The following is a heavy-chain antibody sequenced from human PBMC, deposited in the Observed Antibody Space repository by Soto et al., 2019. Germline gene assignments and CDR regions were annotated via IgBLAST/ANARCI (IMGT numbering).Heavy chain of an antibody. CDR1: GYTFTSYA. CDR2: INAGNGNT. CDR3: AGAYSSSRVGGMDV. Sequence: ASVKVSCKASGYTFTSYAMHWVRQAPGQRLEWMGWINAGNGNTKYSQKFQGRVTITRDTSASTDYMELSSLRSEDTAVYYCAGAYSSSRVGGMDVRGKGTMRTASS. D-gene: IGHD6-13*01. V-gene: IGHV1-3*01. J-gene: IGHJ6*04.